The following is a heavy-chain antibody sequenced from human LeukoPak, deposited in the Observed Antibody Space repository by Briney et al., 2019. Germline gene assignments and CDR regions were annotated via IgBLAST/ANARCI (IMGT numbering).Heavy chain of an antibody. CDR1: GFTFSSYY. J-gene: IGHJ4*02. CDR3: ARDPRGSEYSHFDS. CDR2: IKQDGSET. V-gene: IGHV3-7*01. Sequence: PGGSLSLSCAASGFTFSSYYMSWVRQPPGTGLEWVANIKQDGSETHYVDSVKGRFTISRDNAKTSLYLQMNSLRGEDTAVYYCARDPRGSEYSHFDSWGQGTLVTVSS. D-gene: IGHD3-10*01.